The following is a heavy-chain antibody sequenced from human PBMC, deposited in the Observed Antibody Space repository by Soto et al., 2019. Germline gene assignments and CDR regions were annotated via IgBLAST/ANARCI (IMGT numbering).Heavy chain of an antibody. CDR2: INHSGST. D-gene: IGHD2-2*01. V-gene: IGHV4-34*01. J-gene: IGHJ4*02. Sequence: VQLQQWGAGLLKPSETLSLTCAVYGGSFSGYYWSWIRQPPGKGLEWIGEINHSGSTNYNPSLKSRVTISVDTSKNQFSLKLSSVTAADTAVYYCARGLLGYCSSTSCYAGIGFDYWGQGTLVTVSS. CDR1: GGSFSGYY. CDR3: ARGLLGYCSSTSCYAGIGFDY.